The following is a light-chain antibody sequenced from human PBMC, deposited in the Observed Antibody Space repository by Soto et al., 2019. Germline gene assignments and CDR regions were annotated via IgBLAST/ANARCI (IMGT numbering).Light chain of an antibody. V-gene: IGKV1-9*01. Sequence: DIQLTQSPSFLSASVGDRVTITCRASQGFSSYLAWYQQKPGKAPKLLICAASALQSGVTSRFSGSGSGTEFTLTISSLHPKDFTTYYCQQLNSYPRTFGQGTKVEIK. CDR1: QGFSSY. CDR2: AAS. CDR3: QQLNSYPRT. J-gene: IGKJ1*01.